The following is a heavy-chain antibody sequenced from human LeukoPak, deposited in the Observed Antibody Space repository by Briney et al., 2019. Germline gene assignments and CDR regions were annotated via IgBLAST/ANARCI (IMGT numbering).Heavy chain of an antibody. CDR2: IKEDGGEA. J-gene: IGHJ6*03. D-gene: IGHD5-18*01. CDR3: AKGGVDTAIGPGYMDV. V-gene: IGHV3-7*03. CDR1: GFTFSSYW. Sequence: GGSLRLSCETSGFTFSSYWMTWVRQAPGKGLEWVANIKEDGGEANYVGSVKGRFTVSRDNAKQSLYLQMNSLRAEDTAVYYCAKGGVDTAIGPGYMDVWGKGTTVTVSS.